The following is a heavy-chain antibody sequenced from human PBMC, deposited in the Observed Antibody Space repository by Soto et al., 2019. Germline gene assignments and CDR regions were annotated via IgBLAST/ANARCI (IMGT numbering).Heavy chain of an antibody. CDR3: ARRSGAPDY. V-gene: IGHV4-34*01. Sequence: QVQLQQWGAGLLKPSETLSLTCAVYGGSFSGYYWSWIRQPPGKGLEWIGEINHSGSTNYNPSLKSRVTISVDPSKTQFSLKLSSVTAADTALYYCARRSGAPDYWGQGTLVTVSS. J-gene: IGHJ4*02. D-gene: IGHD3-10*01. CDR2: INHSGST. CDR1: GGSFSGYY.